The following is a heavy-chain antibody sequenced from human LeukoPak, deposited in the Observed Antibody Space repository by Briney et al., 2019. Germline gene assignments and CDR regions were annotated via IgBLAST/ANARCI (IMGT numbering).Heavy chain of an antibody. Sequence: PGGSLRLSYAPSGFIFSDYWFHWVRQTPGQGLVWVAAINRDGTGTSHADSVRGRFTVSRDNAKNTLYLQLNSLRAEDTAMYYCARDNLAAAGDDNFDLWGQGTMVTVSS. D-gene: IGHD6-13*01. CDR3: ARDNLAAAGDDNFDL. CDR1: GFIFSDYW. CDR2: INRDGTGT. J-gene: IGHJ3*01. V-gene: IGHV3-74*01.